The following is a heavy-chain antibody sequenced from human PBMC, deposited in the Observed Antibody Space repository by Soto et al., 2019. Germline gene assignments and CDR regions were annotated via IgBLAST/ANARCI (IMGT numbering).Heavy chain of an antibody. V-gene: IGHV3-64*04. J-gene: IGHJ4*02. Sequence: GGSLRLSCSASGFTFSDYAMPWARQAPGKGLEYVLAISNRVGSTFYADSVEGGFTISRDNSKNTLYLQMNRLRAEDTAVYYCAKDRRYSYALYYFEYGGQGALVTVSS. CDR1: GFTFSDYA. CDR3: AKDRRYSYALYYFEY. CDR2: ISNRVGST. D-gene: IGHD5-18*01.